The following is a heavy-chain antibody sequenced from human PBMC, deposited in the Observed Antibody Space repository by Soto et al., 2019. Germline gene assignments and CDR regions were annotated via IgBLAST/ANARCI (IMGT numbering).Heavy chain of an antibody. V-gene: IGHV1-46*01. Sequence: XSVKVSCKASGYTFTSYCMHWVRQGPGQWLEWMGIINPSRRSTRYAKNLQGRVTMTRDTSTSTVYMELSSLRSEDTAVYYCARFSADYGGDYWGQGTMVTVSS. CDR2: INPSRRST. D-gene: IGHD4-17*01. CDR1: GYTFTSYC. J-gene: IGHJ4*02. CDR3: ARFSADYGGDY.